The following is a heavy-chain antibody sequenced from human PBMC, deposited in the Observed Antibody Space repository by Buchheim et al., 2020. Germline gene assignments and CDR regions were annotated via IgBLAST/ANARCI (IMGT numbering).Heavy chain of an antibody. CDR2: INPDGSDR. CDR3: AREVRGHAYFDT. J-gene: IGHJ4*02. Sequence: EVQLVESGGGLIQPGGSLRLSCAASGFTFTTFWMHWVRQVPGKGLMWVSRINPDGSDRSYAASVRGRFTISGDNAENTLYLQMNSLRVEDTGVYSCAREVRGHAYFDTWGQGT. V-gene: IGHV3-74*01. CDR1: GFTFTTFW.